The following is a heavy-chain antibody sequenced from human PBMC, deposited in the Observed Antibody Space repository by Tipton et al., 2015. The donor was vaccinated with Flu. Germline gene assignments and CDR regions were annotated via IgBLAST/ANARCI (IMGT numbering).Heavy chain of an antibody. CDR2: IYQSGNT. CDR3: ARHTGDSVRGIIDY. D-gene: IGHD3-10*02. CDR1: GFSITSGHY. V-gene: IGHV4-38-2*01. J-gene: IGHJ4*02. Sequence: TLSLTCAVSGFSITSGHYWGWIRQPPGKGLEWIGSIYQSGNTYFNPSLKKRLTISVDTSKNQFSLKLSSVTAADTAVYYCARHTGDSVRGIIDYWGQGTLVTVSS.